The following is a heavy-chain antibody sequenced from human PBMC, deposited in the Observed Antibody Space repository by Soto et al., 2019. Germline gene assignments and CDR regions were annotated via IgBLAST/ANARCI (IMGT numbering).Heavy chain of an antibody. CDR1: GGIFSTYA. CDR2: IIPLFGTP. J-gene: IGHJ4*02. CDR3: ARDRDGWGSGNYYNRFDF. Sequence: QVQLVQSGAEVKKPGSSVKVSCKASGGIFSTYAISWLRQAPGQGLEWMGGIIPLFGTPNYAQRFQGRVTITADESTSTAYMELSRLRSEDTAVYYCARDRDGWGSGNYYNRFDFWGQGTLVTVSS. V-gene: IGHV1-69*01. D-gene: IGHD3-10*01.